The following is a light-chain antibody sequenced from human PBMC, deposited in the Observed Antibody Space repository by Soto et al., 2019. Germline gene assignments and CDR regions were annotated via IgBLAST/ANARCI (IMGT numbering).Light chain of an antibody. Sequence: EIVLTKSPGTLSLSPGERATLSCRASQTLSTNSLAWYQQRLGQTPRLLIYAASTRDTDIPDRFNGSGSGTDFALTIRRLEPEDFALYYCQQYDASPLTFGPGTKVHVK. CDR2: AAS. CDR3: QQYDASPLT. V-gene: IGKV3-20*01. CDR1: QTLSTNS. J-gene: IGKJ3*01.